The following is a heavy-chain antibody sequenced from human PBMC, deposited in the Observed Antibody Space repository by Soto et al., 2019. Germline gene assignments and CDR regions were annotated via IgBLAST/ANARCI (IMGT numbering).Heavy chain of an antibody. CDR3: AKGKTSGWYYFDF. Sequence: PSETLSLTCSVSGFAISRGYYWSWIRQPPGKGLEWIGEINHSGSTNYNPSLKSRVTISVDTSKNQFSLQMNSLRADDTAVYYCAKGKTSGWYYFDFWGQGTLVTVSS. CDR2: INHSGST. V-gene: IGHV4-38-2*02. J-gene: IGHJ4*02. D-gene: IGHD6-19*01. CDR1: GFAISRGYY.